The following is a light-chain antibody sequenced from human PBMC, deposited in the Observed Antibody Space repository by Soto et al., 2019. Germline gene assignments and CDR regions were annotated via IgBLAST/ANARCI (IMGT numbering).Light chain of an antibody. V-gene: IGKV1-5*03. CDR1: QTISNW. Sequence: DIQVTQSPSTLSASVGDRVTITCRASQTISNWLAWYQQKPGKAPKLLIYKASGLESGVPSRFSGSGSGTEFTLTISSLQPDVFATYHCQQYNSYPRTFGQGTKVEIK. CDR3: QQYNSYPRT. J-gene: IGKJ1*01. CDR2: KAS.